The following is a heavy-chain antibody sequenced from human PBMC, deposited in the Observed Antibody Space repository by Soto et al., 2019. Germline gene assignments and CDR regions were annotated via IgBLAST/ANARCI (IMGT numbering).Heavy chain of an antibody. J-gene: IGHJ4*02. CDR1: GYTFTSYG. V-gene: IGHV1-18*01. CDR2: ISAYNGNT. Sequence: QVQLVQSGAEVKKPGASVKVSCKASGYTFTSYGISWVRQAPGQGLEWMGWISAYNGNTKYAQKLQGRVTMTTDTYTSTACMERTSLSSHDTAVYYCARESPPVDYWGPGTLVTVSS. CDR3: ARESPPVDY.